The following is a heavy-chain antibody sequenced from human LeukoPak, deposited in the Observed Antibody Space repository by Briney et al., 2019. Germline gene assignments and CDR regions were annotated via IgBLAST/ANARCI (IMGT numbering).Heavy chain of an antibody. Sequence: PGGSLRLSCAASGFTFSSYGMSWVRQAPGKGLEWVSAISGSGGSTYYADSVKGRFTISRDNSKNTLYLQMNSLRAEDTAVYYCAKWGSSWYRPLFYYFDYWGQGTLVTVSS. J-gene: IGHJ4*02. CDR3: AKWGSSWYRPLFYYFDY. CDR2: ISGSGGST. CDR1: GFTFSSYG. D-gene: IGHD6-13*01. V-gene: IGHV3-23*01.